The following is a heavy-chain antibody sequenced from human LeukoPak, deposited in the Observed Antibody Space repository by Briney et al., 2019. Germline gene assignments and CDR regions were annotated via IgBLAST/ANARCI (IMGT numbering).Heavy chain of an antibody. V-gene: IGHV3-30*18. CDR1: GFTFSSYG. Sequence: GRSLRLSCAASGFTFSSYGMHWVRRAPGKGLEWVAVISDDGSNNYYADSVKGRFTISRDDSKNTVYLQMNSLRAEDTAVYYCAKSGLSSGWYPYDNWGQGALVTVSS. J-gene: IGHJ4*02. D-gene: IGHD6-19*01. CDR3: AKSGLSSGWYPYDN. CDR2: ISDDGSNN.